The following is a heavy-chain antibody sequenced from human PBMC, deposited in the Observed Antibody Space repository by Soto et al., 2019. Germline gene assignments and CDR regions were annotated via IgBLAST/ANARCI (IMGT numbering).Heavy chain of an antibody. D-gene: IGHD1-26*01. J-gene: IGHJ6*02. V-gene: IGHV4-34*01. CDR2: INHSVST. Sequence: SETLSLTCAVYGGSFSGYYWSWIRQPPGKGLEWIGEINHSVSTNYNPSLKSRVTISVDTSKTQFSLKLSSVTAADTAVYYCARAQVGAGTRGYYYYYGMDVWGQGTTVNVSS. CDR1: GGSFSGYY. CDR3: ARAQVGAGTRGYYYYYGMDV.